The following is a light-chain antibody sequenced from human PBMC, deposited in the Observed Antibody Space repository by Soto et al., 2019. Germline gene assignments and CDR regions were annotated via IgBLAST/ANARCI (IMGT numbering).Light chain of an antibody. CDR2: EVS. CDR1: TSDVGTYKF. J-gene: IGLJ2*01. V-gene: IGLV2-23*02. CDR3: CSHAGSHVI. Sequence: QSALTQLASVSGSPGPSITISCSGTTSDVGTYKFVSWYQQHPGIAPKLMIYEVSERPSGVSNRFSGSKSGNTASLTISGLQAEDEADYYCCSHAGSHVIFGGGTKVTVL.